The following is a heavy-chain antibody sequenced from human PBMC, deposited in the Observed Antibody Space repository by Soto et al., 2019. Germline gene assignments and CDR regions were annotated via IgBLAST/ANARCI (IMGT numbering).Heavy chain of an antibody. J-gene: IGHJ4*02. V-gene: IGHV4-4*07. CDR2: IYTSGST. D-gene: IGHD5-18*01. Sequence: QVQLQESGPGLVKPSETLSLTCTASGGSISSYYWSWIRQPAGKGLEWIGRIYTSGSTNYNPSLKSRVTMSVDTSKNQFSLKLSSVTAADTAVYYCARYSRGWGRGYSYGYYYFDYWGQGTLVTVSS. CDR3: ARYSRGWGRGYSYGYYYFDY. CDR1: GGSISSYY.